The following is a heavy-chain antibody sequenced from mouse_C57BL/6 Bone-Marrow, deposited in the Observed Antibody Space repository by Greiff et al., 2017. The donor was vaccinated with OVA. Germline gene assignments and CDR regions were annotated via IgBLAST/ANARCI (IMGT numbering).Heavy chain of an antibody. D-gene: IGHD2-4*01. CDR1: GYTFTSYD. V-gene: IGHV1-85*01. CDR2: IYPRDGST. CDR3: AKIYYDYGLPY. J-gene: IGHJ3*01. Sequence: VQRVESGPELVKPGASVKLSCKASGYTFTSYDINWVKQRPGQGLEWIGWIYPRDGSTKYNEKFKGKATLTVDTSSSTAYMELHSLTSEDSAVYFCAKIYYDYGLPYWGQGTLVTVSA.